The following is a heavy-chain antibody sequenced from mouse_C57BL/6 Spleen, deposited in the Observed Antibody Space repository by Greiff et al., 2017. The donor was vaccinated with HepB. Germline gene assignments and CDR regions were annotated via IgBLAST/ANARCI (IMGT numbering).Heavy chain of an antibody. Sequence: VQLQQPGAELVRPGTSVKLSCKASGYTFTSYWMHWVKQRPGQGLEWIGVIDPSDSYTNYNQKFKGKATLTVDTSSSTAYMQLSSLTSEDSAVYYCARRSITTVVDYFDYWGQGTTLTVSS. V-gene: IGHV1-59*01. CDR2: IDPSDSYT. D-gene: IGHD1-1*01. J-gene: IGHJ2*01. CDR1: GYTFTSYW. CDR3: ARRSITTVVDYFDY.